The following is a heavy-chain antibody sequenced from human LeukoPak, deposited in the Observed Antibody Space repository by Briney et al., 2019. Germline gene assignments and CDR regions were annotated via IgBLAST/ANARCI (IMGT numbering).Heavy chain of an antibody. D-gene: IGHD6-19*01. Sequence: SETLSLTCTVSGDSLSSHFWSWIRQPPGKGLEWIGYIHGSGSTHYDPSLRGRVTISEDTSKKQFSLKLTSVTAADTAVYYCARNFGWYSHDNWGQGTLVTVSS. CDR1: GDSLSSHF. V-gene: IGHV4-59*08. CDR3: ARNFGWYSHDN. J-gene: IGHJ4*02. CDR2: IHGSGST.